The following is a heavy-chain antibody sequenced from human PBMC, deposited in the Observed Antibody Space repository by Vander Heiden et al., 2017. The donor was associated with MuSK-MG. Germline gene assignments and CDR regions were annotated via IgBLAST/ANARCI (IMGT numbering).Heavy chain of an antibody. CDR1: GGSISSSSYY. CDR2: IYYSGST. D-gene: IGHD2-15*01. V-gene: IGHV4-39*01. J-gene: IGHJ5*02. CDR3: ARQDCRGGSCYSGWFDP. Sequence: QLQLQESGPGLVKPSETLSLTCTVSGGSISSSSYYWGWIRQPPGKGLEWIGSIYYSGSTYYNPSLKSRVTISVDTSKNQFSLKLSSGPAADRAVYYCARQDCRGGSCYSGWFDPWGQGTLVTVSS.